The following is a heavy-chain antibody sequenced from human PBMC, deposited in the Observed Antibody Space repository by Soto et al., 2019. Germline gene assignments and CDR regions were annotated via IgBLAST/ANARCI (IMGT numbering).Heavy chain of an antibody. Sequence: QVQLVESGGSVVQPGRSLRLSCAASGFTFSSYAMHWVRQAPGKGLEWVAVISYDGSNKYYADSVKGRFTISRDNSKNTLYLQMNRLRAEDTAVYYFARGGDNYYGMDVWGQGTTVTVSS. CDR3: ARGGDNYYGMDV. V-gene: IGHV3-30-3*01. CDR2: ISYDGSNK. CDR1: GFTFSSYA. J-gene: IGHJ6*02. D-gene: IGHD3-16*01.